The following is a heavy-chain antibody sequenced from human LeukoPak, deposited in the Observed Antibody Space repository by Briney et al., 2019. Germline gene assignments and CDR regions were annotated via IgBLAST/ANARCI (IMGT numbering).Heavy chain of an antibody. V-gene: IGHV3-23*01. CDR3: AKDRHYYYDSSGCLDY. J-gene: IGHJ4*02. CDR1: GVTFRGYA. CDR2: ISGSGGST. D-gene: IGHD3-22*01. Sequence: GGALSLCCAASGVTFRGYALSWVRQAPGKGLEWVSAISGSGGSTYYADSVKGRFTISRDNSKNTLYLQMNSLRAEDTALYYCAKDRHYYYDSSGCLDYWGQGTLVTVSS.